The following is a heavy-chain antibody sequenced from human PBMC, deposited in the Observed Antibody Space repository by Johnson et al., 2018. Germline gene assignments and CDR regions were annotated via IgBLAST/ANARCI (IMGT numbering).Heavy chain of an antibody. CDR2: IIPILGIA. CDR3: ARHSGYEFDKRYYMDV. J-gene: IGHJ6*03. Sequence: QVRLVESGAEVKKPGSSVKVSCKASGGTFSSYTISWVRQSPGHGLKWMGRIIPILGIANYAQKFQGRVTITADKSTSTAYMERSSLRSEDTAVYYWARHSGYEFDKRYYMDVWGKGTTVTVSS. D-gene: IGHD5-12*01. V-gene: IGHV1-69*02. CDR1: GGTFSSYT.